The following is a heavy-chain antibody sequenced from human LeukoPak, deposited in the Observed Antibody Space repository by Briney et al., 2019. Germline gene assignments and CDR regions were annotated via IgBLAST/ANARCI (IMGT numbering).Heavy chain of an antibody. CDR2: IYYSGST. CDR1: GGSISSHY. J-gene: IGHJ5*02. Sequence: SETLSLTCTVSGGSISSHYWSWIRQPPGKGLEWIGYIYYSGSTNYNPSLKSRVTIPVDTSKNQFSLKLSSVTAADTAVYYCARDRSWFDPWGQGTLVTVSS. V-gene: IGHV4-59*11. CDR3: ARDRSWFDP.